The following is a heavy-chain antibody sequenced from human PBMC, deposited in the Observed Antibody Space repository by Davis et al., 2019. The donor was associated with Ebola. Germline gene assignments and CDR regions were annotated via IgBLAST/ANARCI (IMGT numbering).Heavy chain of an antibody. CDR3: TRAGYYWLDY. J-gene: IGHJ4*02. CDR1: GDYITNSDW. Sequence: MPSETLSLTCSVSGDYITNSDWWTWVRQSPGKGLEWIGEIHHSGSTNYNPSLKSRVTISVDNSKNQFSLKLTSVTAADTAVYFCTRAGYYWLDYWGQGILVTVSS. CDR2: IHHSGST. D-gene: IGHD1-1*01. V-gene: IGHV4-4*02.